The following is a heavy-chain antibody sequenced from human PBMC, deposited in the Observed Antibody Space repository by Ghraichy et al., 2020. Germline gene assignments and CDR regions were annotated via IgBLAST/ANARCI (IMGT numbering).Heavy chain of an antibody. V-gene: IGHV4-61*01. Sequence: SETLSLTCTVSGGSVSSGSYYWIWIRQPPGQGLEWNGYNYYSGSTNYNPSLKSRVTISVDTSKNQFSLKLSPGTAADTVVYYGANNLWRFPGYFDYWGHGALVSVSS. CDR2: NYYSGST. J-gene: IGHJ4*01. D-gene: IGHD3-3*01. CDR1: GGSVSSGSYY. CDR3: ANNLWRFPGYFDY.